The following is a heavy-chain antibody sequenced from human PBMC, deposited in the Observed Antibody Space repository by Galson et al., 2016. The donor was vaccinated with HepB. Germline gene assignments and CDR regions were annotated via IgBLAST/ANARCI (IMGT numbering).Heavy chain of an antibody. J-gene: IGHJ4*02. D-gene: IGHD1-26*01. CDR3: ARGGTYYIGY. CDR1: GDSVSNNNW. Sequence: SETLSLTCAVSGDSVSNNNWWSWVRQPPGKGLEWIGEIFHTGIMNYNPSLKSRFTISVDMSENQLSLKMSSVTAADTAVYYCARGGTYYIGYWGQGALVTVSS. V-gene: IGHV4-4*02. CDR2: IFHTGIM.